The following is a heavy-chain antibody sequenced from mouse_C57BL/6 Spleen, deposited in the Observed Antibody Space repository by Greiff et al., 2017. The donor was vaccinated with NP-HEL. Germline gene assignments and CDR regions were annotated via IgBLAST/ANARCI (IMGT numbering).Heavy chain of an antibody. J-gene: IGHJ4*01. CDR3: ARGYSNSNYAMDY. Sequence: VQLQQSGAELVKPGASVKISCKASGYTFTSYWMNWVKQRPGKGLEWIGKIYPGDSDTNYNGKFKGKATMTADKSSSTAYMQLSSRTSEDSAVYVCARGYSNSNYAMDYWGPGTSVTVSS. D-gene: IGHD2-5*01. V-gene: IGHV1-80*01. CDR1: GYTFTSYW. CDR2: IYPGDSDT.